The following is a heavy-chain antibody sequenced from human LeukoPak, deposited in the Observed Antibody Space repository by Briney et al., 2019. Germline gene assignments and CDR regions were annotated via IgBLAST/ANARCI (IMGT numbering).Heavy chain of an antibody. V-gene: IGHV3-66*01. CDR2: VYVGGST. J-gene: IGHJ3*02. D-gene: IGHD2/OR15-2a*01. CDR1: GFTVSSNY. Sequence: GGSLRLSYAASGFTVSSNYMSWVRQAPGKGLEWVSVVYVGGSTYYADSVKGRFTISRDNSKNTLYLQMNSLRAQDTAEYYCARDPKIEAFDIWGQGTMVTVSS. CDR3: ARDPKIEAFDI.